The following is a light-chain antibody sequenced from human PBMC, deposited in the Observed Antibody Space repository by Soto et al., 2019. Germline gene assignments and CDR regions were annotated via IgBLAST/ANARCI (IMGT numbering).Light chain of an antibody. CDR3: QQYNNWWT. Sequence: EILMTQSPATLSVSPGERATLSCRASQSVDGNLAWYQQKPVQAPRLLIYGASTRATGISARFSGSGSGTEFTLTISSLQSDDFGVYYCQQYNNWWTFGQGTKVEI. CDR1: QSVDGN. CDR2: GAS. V-gene: IGKV3-15*01. J-gene: IGKJ1*01.